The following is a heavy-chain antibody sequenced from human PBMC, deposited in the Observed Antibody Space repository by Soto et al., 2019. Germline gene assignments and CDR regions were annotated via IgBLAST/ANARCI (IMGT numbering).Heavy chain of an antibody. D-gene: IGHD6-13*01. CDR3: ARDLLGAGLFDP. V-gene: IGHV1-18*01. Sequence: ASVKVSCKASGYTFTSYGISWVRQAPGQGLEWMGRISAYNGNTNYAQKLQGRVTMTTDTSTSTAYMELRSLRSDDTAVYYCARDLLGAGLFDPWGQGTLVTVSS. CDR2: ISAYNGNT. CDR1: GYTFTSYG. J-gene: IGHJ5*02.